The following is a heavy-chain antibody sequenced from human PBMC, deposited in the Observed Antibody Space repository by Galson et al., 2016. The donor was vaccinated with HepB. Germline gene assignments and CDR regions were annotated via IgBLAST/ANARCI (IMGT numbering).Heavy chain of an antibody. J-gene: IGHJ6*02. CDR1: GGSISTGGYS. V-gene: IGHV4-30-2*01. Sequence: TLSLTCAISGGSISTGGYSWNWIRQAPGKGPEWIGHIYHSGTTDYNPSLKSRVTILIDRSKNQYSLRLNSVTAADTAVYYCASKRRYFYGLDVWGQGTSVTVSS. CDR3: ASKRRYFYGLDV. CDR2: IYHSGTT.